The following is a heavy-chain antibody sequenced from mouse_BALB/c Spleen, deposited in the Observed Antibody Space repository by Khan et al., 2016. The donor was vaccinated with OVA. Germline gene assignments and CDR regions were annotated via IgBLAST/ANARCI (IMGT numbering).Heavy chain of an antibody. CDR2: ISSDGDYT. CDR3: ASHLTGSLAY. Sequence: EVELVESGGDLVKPGGSLKLSCAVSGFTFSSYSMSWVRQPPDKRLEWVATISSDGDYTYYPASVKGRFTISRDNAKNTLYLQMSSLKSEDTAMYYCASHLTGSLAYWGQGTLVTVSA. J-gene: IGHJ3*01. V-gene: IGHV5-6*01. D-gene: IGHD4-1*01. CDR1: GFTFSSYS.